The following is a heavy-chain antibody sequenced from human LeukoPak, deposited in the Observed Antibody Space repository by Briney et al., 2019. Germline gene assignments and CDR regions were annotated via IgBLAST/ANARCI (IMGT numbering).Heavy chain of an antibody. CDR3: ATAKKASFDP. Sequence: PSETLSLTCAVYGGSFSGYYWSWIRQPPGKGLEWIGEINHSGSTNYNPSLKSRVTISVDTSKNQFSLKLSSVTAADTAVYYCATAKKASFDPWGQGTLVTVSS. CDR1: GGSFSGYY. CDR2: INHSGST. J-gene: IGHJ5*02. V-gene: IGHV4-34*01.